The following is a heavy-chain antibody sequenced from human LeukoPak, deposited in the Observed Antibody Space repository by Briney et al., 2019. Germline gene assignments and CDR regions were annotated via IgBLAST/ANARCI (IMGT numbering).Heavy chain of an antibody. J-gene: IGHJ4*02. CDR1: GFTFSSYS. D-gene: IGHD3-3*01. CDR3: AREPSQYDFWSGYYTEGVSSGYFDY. V-gene: IGHV3-21*01. Sequence: GGSLRLSCAASGFTFSSYSMNWVRQAPGKGLEWVSSISSSSSYIYYADSVKSRFTISRDNAKNSLYLQMNSLRAEDTAVYYCAREPSQYDFWSGYYTEGVSSGYFDYWGQGTLVTVSS. CDR2: ISSSSSYI.